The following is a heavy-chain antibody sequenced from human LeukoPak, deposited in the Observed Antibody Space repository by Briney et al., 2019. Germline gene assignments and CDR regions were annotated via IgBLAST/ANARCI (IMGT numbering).Heavy chain of an antibody. V-gene: IGHV3-48*04. J-gene: IGHJ5*02. CDR3: ARGGYCSGGSCYQPNWFDP. CDR1: GFTFSSYG. Sequence: GGSLRLSCAASGFTFSSYGMHWVRQAPGKGLEWVSYISSSGSTIYYADSVKGRFTISRDNAKNSLYLQMNSLRAEDTAVYYCARGGYCSGGSCYQPNWFDPWGQGTLVTVSS. D-gene: IGHD2-15*01. CDR2: ISSSGSTI.